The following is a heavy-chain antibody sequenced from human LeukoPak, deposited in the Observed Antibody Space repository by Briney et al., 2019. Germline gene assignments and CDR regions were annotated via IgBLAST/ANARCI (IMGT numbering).Heavy chain of an antibody. CDR3: ARDPGYCRSISCHALGP. V-gene: IGHV1-2*02. D-gene: IGHD2-2*03. J-gene: IGHJ5*02. CDR1: GYTFTGYY. CDR2: INPISGGT. Sequence: SVTVSCLASGYTFTGYYMHWVRQPPGQGLEWMGWINPISGGTNYPQRFQGRVTITRHTSIHTPYMSLSGLRSDYTAVYYCARDPGYCRSISCHALGPWGQGTLVNVSS.